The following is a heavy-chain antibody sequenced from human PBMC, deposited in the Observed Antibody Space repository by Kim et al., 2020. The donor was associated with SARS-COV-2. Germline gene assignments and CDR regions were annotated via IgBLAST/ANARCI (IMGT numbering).Heavy chain of an antibody. CDR1: GGSFSGYY. J-gene: IGHJ6*01. Sequence: SETLSLTCAVYGGSFSGYYWSWIRQPPGKGLEWIGEINHSGSTNYNPSLKSRVTISVDTSKNQFSLKLSSVTAADTAVYYCARTLIVVVPAAIYYYGMDV. D-gene: IGHD2-2*01. CDR3: ARTLIVVVPAAIYYYGMDV. V-gene: IGHV4-34*01. CDR2: INHSGST.